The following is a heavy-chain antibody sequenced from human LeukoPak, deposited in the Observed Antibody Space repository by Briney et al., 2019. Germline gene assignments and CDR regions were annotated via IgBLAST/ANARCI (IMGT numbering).Heavy chain of an antibody. CDR3: AKAERKYSGD. V-gene: IGHV3-7*03. D-gene: IGHD5-12*01. J-gene: IGHJ4*02. CDR1: GFTFSSYG. CDR2: IKQDGSEK. Sequence: GGSLRLSCAASGFTFSSYGMSWVRQAPGKGLEWVANIKQDGSEKYYVDSVKGRFTISRDNSKNTLYLQMNSLRAEDTAVYYCAKAERKYSGDWGQGTLVTVSS.